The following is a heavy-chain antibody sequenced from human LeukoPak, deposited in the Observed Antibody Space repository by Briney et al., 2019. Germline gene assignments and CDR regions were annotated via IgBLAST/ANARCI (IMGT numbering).Heavy chain of an antibody. CDR2: ITGAGSTT. CDR1: GFTFSTFA. V-gene: IGHV3-23*01. CDR3: ARVEYSSGWYGAFDY. Sequence: GGSLRLSCAASGFTFSTFAMSWVRQDPGRGLEWVSSITGAGSTTYYPESVKGRFTISRDNSKNTLYLQMNSLRAEDTAVYYCARVEYSSGWYGAFDYWGQGTLVTVSS. J-gene: IGHJ4*02. D-gene: IGHD6-19*01.